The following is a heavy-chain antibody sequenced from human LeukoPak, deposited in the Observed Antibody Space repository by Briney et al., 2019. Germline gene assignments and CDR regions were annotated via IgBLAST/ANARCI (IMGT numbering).Heavy chain of an antibody. D-gene: IGHD4-17*01. J-gene: IGHJ4*02. CDR2: IIRSVGRT. CDR3: AKDGITPTVTTFPTPFDY. V-gene: IGHV3-23*01. CDR1: VFTVSSYA. Sequence: GGALRLSRAASVFTVSSYAMSWVPQAPRKGVECVSAIIRSVGRTYYADSVKGRFTISRGNSKNTLYLQMNSLRAEDTAVYYCAKDGITPTVTTFPTPFDYWGQGTLVTVSS.